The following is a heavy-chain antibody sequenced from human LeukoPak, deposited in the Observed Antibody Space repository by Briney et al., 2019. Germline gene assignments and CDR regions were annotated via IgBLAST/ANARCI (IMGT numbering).Heavy chain of an antibody. J-gene: IGHJ3*02. CDR1: GLTFSSYD. CDR3: AKDHVIEVAGDHAFDI. D-gene: IGHD6-19*01. CDR2: IRYDGSNK. V-gene: IGHV3-30*02. Sequence: GGSLRLSCAASGLTFSSYDMHWGRQDPGKGLEGWAFIRYDGSNKYYADSVKGRFTISRDNSKNTLYLQMNSLRAEDTAVYYCAKDHVIEVAGDHAFDIWGQGTMVTVSS.